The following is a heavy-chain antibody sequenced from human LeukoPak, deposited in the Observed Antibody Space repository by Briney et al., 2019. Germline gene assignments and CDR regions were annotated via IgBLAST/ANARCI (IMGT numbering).Heavy chain of an antibody. J-gene: IGHJ4*02. CDR2: IWYDGSNK. D-gene: IGHD2-15*01. V-gene: IGHV3-33*01. CDR3: ARDHRRLVVAATQYYFDY. Sequence: RSLRLSCAASGFTFSSYGMHWVRQAPGKGLEWVAVIWYDGSNKYYADSVKGRFTISRDNSKNTLYLQMNSLRAEDTAVYYCARDHRRLVVAATQYYFDYWGQGTLVTVSS. CDR1: GFTFSSYG.